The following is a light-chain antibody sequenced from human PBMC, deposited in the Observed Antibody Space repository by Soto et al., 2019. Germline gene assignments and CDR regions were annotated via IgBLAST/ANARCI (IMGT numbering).Light chain of an antibody. CDR1: SSNIARHS. Sequence: QSVLTQPPSASGTPGQRVTISCSGSSSNIARHSVTWYQQLPGTAPKLLIHRDDRRPSGVPDRFSGSKSGTSASLAISGLQSDDEANYYCASWDYSVRSGVFGEGTKLTVL. CDR3: ASWDYSVRSGV. J-gene: IGLJ3*02. CDR2: RDD. V-gene: IGLV1-44*01.